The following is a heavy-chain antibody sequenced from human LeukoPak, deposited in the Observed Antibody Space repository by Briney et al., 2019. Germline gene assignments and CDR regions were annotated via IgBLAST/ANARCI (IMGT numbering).Heavy chain of an antibody. CDR1: GFTFSSYS. CDR3: ARDGGDYGSGSYYAY. D-gene: IGHD3-10*01. V-gene: IGHV3-21*01. J-gene: IGHJ4*02. CDR2: ISTTSGNI. Sequence: GGSLRLSCAASGFTFSSYSMNWVRQAPGKGLEWVAAISTTSGNIYYADSVKGRFTISRDNAKNSLYLQMDSLRAEDTAVYYCARDGGDYGSGSYYAYWGQGTLVTVSS.